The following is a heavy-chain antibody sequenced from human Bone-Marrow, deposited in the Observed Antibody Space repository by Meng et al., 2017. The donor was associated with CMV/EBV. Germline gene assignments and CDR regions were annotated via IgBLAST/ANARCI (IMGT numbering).Heavy chain of an antibody. D-gene: IGHD1-26*01. CDR1: GDSVSSNSAA. Sequence: SETLSLTCAISGDSVSSNSAAWNWIRQSPSRGLEWLGRTYYRSKWYNDYAVSVKSRITIKPRTSKNQFSLQMNSVTPEDTAVYYCAKEGGGGATLHHFDYWGQGTLVTVSS. CDR3: AKEGGGGATLHHFDY. J-gene: IGHJ4*02. V-gene: IGHV6-1*01. CDR2: TYYRSKWYN.